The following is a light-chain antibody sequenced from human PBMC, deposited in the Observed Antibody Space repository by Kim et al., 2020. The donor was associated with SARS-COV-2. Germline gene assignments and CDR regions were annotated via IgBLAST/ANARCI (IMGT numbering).Light chain of an antibody. V-gene: IGKV3-11*01. Sequence: SLSPGDRATLTCRASQCVSSYLAWYQQKPGQAPRLLIYDASNRATGIPARFSGSGSGTDFTLTISSLEPEDFAVYYCQQRSNLITFGQGTRLEIK. CDR1: QCVSSY. CDR2: DAS. J-gene: IGKJ5*01. CDR3: QQRSNLIT.